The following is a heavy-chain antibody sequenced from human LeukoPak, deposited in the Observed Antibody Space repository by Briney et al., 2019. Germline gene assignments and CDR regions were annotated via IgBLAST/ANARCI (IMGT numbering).Heavy chain of an antibody. CDR3: ARKVGGTTLDFQH. Sequence: ASVKVPCKASGYTFTDYHMHWVRQAPGQGLEWMGRINPNSGGTNYAQKFQGRVTMTRDTSISTAYMELSRLRSDYTSGYYCARKVGGTTLDFQHWGQGTLVTVSS. V-gene: IGHV1-2*06. CDR2: INPNSGGT. CDR1: GYTFTDYH. J-gene: IGHJ1*01. D-gene: IGHD1-26*01.